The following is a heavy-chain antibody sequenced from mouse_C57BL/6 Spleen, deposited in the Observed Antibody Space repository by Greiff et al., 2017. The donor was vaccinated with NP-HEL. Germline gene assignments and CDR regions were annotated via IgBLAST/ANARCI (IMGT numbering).Heavy chain of an antibody. CDR3: TRDEAGSFAY. V-gene: IGHV5-9-1*02. J-gene: IGHJ3*01. CDR2: ISSGGDYI. Sequence: EVMLVESGEGLVKPGGSLKLSCAASGFTFSSYAMSWVRQTPEKRLEWVAYISSGGDYIYYADTVKGRFTISRDNARNTLYLQMSSLKSEDTAMYYCTRDEAGSFAYWGQGTLVTVSA. CDR1: GFTFSSYA.